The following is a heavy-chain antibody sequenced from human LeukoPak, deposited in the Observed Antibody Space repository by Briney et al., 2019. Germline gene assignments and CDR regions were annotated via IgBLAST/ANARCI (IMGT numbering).Heavy chain of an antibody. CDR1: GGSISSGDYY. V-gene: IGHV4-30-4*08. CDR3: ARDYGDSLIDP. CDR2: IYYSGST. D-gene: IGHD4-17*01. J-gene: IGHJ5*02. Sequence: PSETLSLTCTVSGGSISSGDYYWSWIRQPPGKGLEWIGYIYYSGSTYYNPSLKSRVTIPVDTSKNQFSLKLSSVTAADTAVYYCARDYGDSLIDPWGQGTLVTVSS.